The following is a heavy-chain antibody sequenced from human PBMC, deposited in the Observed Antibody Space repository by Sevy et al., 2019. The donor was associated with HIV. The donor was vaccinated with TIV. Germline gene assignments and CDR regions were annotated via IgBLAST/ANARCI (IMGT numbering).Heavy chain of an antibody. V-gene: IGHV3-33*05. CDR3: PRENLHWFDP. J-gene: IGHJ5*01. CDR1: GFTFYTYG. CDR2: ISYDGGNQ. Sequence: GGYLRLSCAASGFTFYTYGMHWVRQAPGKGLEWVAVISYDGGNQYSADSVKGRFTISRDNSKNTLYLQMNSLRAEDTAVYYYPRENLHWFDPWGQGTPVTVSS.